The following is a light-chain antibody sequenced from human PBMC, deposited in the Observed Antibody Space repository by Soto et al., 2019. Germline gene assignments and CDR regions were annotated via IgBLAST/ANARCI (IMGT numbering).Light chain of an antibody. CDR1: QSVSSTY. Sequence: EIVLTQSPGTLSLSPGERATLSCRASQSVSSTYLAWYQQKPGQAPRLLIYGASSRATGIPDRFSGSGSGTDFTLTISRLEPEEFAVYYCQHYGDSRGTFGGGTKVEIK. V-gene: IGKV3-20*01. J-gene: IGKJ4*01. CDR3: QHYGDSRGT. CDR2: GAS.